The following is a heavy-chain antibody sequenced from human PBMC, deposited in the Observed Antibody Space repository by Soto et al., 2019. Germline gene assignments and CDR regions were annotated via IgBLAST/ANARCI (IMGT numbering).Heavy chain of an antibody. CDR1: GGSFSGYY. Sequence: SETLSLTCAVYGGSFSGYYWSWIRQPPGKGLEWIGEINHGGSTNYNPSLKSRVTVSVDTSKNQFSLKLSSVTAADTAVYYCARTLYYDYVWGSYRYTGLDYWGQGTLVTVSS. CDR2: INHGGST. CDR3: ARTLYYDYVWGSYRYTGLDY. D-gene: IGHD3-16*02. V-gene: IGHV4-34*01. J-gene: IGHJ4*02.